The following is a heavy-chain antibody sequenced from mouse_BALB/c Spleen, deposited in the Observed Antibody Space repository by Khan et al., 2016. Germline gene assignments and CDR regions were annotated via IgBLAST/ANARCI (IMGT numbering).Heavy chain of an antibody. D-gene: IGHD2-1*01. CDR1: GYSITSDYA. V-gene: IGHV3-2*02. J-gene: IGHJ3*01. Sequence: EVKLEVSGPGLVKPSQSLSLTCTVTGYSITSDYAWNWIRQFPGNKLEWMGYISYSGSTSYNPSLKSRISITRDTSKNQFFLQLNSVTTEDTATYYCARARYGNTWFAYWGQGTLVTVSA. CDR2: ISYSGST. CDR3: ARARYGNTWFAY.